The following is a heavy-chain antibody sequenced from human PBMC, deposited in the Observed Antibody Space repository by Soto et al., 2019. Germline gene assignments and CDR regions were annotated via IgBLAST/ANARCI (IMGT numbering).Heavy chain of an antibody. J-gene: IGHJ4*02. Sequence: QVQLVESGGGVVQPGRSLRLSCAASGFTFSSYAMHWVRQAPGKGLEWVAVISYDGSNKYYADSVKGRFIISRDNSKNTLYLQMNSLRAEDTAVYYCSRGLKEWGSSLWGQGTLVTVSS. CDR1: GFTFSSYA. V-gene: IGHV3-30-3*01. CDR3: SRGLKEWGSSL. D-gene: IGHD2-15*01. CDR2: ISYDGSNK.